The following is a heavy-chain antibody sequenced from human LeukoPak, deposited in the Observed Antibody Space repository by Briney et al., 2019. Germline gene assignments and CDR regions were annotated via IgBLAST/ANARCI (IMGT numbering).Heavy chain of an antibody. D-gene: IGHD6-13*01. Sequence: ASVKASCKASGHTFTGYYMHWVRQAPGQGLEWMGWINPNSGGTNYAQKFQGRVTMTRDTSISTAYMELSRLRSDDTAVYYCARVRTRGQLVSFGIWGQGTMVTVSS. CDR1: GHTFTGYY. J-gene: IGHJ3*02. CDR3: ARVRTRGQLVSFGI. CDR2: INPNSGGT. V-gene: IGHV1-2*02.